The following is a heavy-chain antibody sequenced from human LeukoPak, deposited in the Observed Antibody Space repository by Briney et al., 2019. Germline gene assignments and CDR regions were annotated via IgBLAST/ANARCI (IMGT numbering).Heavy chain of an antibody. Sequence: GGSLRLSCAASGFTFSSYAMSWVRQAPGKGLEWVSAISGSGGSTYYADSVKGRFTISRDNSKNTLYLQMNSLRAEDTAVYYCAKDRNSYYYDSSGHGYWGQGTLVTVSS. V-gene: IGHV3-23*01. J-gene: IGHJ4*02. CDR1: GFTFSSYA. CDR3: AKDRNSYYYDSSGHGY. D-gene: IGHD3-22*01. CDR2: ISGSGGST.